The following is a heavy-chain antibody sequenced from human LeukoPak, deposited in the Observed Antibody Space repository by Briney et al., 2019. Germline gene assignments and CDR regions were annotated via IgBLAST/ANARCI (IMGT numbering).Heavy chain of an antibody. CDR3: ARWWELDFDY. V-gene: IGHV4-39*01. CDR1: GGSISSSSYY. CDR2: IYYSGST. D-gene: IGHD1-26*01. Sequence: SETLSLTCTVSGGSISSSSYYWGWIRQPPGKGLEWIGSIYYSGSTYYNPSLKSRVTISVDTSKNQFSLKLSSVTAADTAVYYCARWWELDFDYWGQGTLVTVSS. J-gene: IGHJ4*02.